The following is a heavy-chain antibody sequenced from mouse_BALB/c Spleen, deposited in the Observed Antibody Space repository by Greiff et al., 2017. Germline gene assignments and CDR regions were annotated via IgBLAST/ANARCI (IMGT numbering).Heavy chain of an antibody. V-gene: IGHV1-63*02. Sequence: VQLQQSGAELVRPGTSVKISCKASGYTFTNYWLGWVKQRPGHGLEGIGDIYPGGGYTNYNEKFKGKATLTADTSSSTAYMQLSSLTSEDSAVYFCARRPLDSSGYVAYWGQGTLVTVSA. CDR2: IYPGGGYT. D-gene: IGHD3-2*01. CDR1: GYTFTNYW. J-gene: IGHJ3*01. CDR3: ARRPLDSSGYVAY.